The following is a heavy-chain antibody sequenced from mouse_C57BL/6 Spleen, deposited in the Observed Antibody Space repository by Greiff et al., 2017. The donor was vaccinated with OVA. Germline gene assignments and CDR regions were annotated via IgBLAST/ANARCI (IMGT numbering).Heavy chain of an antibody. CDR1: GYTFTSYT. J-gene: IGHJ3*01. Sequence: QVHVKQSGAELARPGASVKMSCKASGYTFTSYTVHWVKQRPGQGLEWIGYINPSSGYTKYNQKFKDKATLTADKSSSTAYMQLSSLTSEDSAVYYCARDSFAYWGQGTLVTVSA. CDR2: INPSSGYT. CDR3: ARDSFAY. V-gene: IGHV1-4*01.